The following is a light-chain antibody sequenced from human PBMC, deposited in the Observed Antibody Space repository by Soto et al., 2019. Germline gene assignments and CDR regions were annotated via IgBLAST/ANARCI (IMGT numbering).Light chain of an antibody. CDR1: KLGDKY. CDR2: QDS. V-gene: IGLV3-1*01. CDR3: QAWDSSTYV. J-gene: IGLJ1*01. Sequence: SYELTQPPSVSVSPGQTASITCSGDKLGDKYACWYQQKAGQSPVLVIYQDSKRPSGIPERFSGSNSGNTATLTISGTQAMDEADYYCQAWDSSTYVFGTGTKLTVL.